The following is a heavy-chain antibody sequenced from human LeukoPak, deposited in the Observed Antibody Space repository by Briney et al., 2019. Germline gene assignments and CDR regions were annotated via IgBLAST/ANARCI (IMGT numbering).Heavy chain of an antibody. J-gene: IGHJ6*03. D-gene: IGHD3-22*01. CDR2: ISGSGGST. CDR3: TTVTYYYNNSGYYYWTGVVYYMDV. CDR1: GFTFSSYG. V-gene: IGHV3-23*01. Sequence: GGTLRLSCAASGFTFSSYGMSWVRQAPGKGLEWVSAISGSGGSTYYADSVKGRFTISRDNSKNTLYLQMNSLKTEDTAVYYCTTVTYYYNNSGYYYWTGVVYYMDVWGKGTTVTVSS.